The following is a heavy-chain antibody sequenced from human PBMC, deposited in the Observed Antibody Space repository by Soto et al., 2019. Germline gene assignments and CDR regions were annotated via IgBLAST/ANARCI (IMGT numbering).Heavy chain of an antibody. CDR2: ISGYNGNT. V-gene: IGHV1-18*01. Sequence: QVQLVQSGAEVKKPGASVKVSCKASGYTFTCYGINWVRQDPGQGLEWMGWISGYNGNTNYAQKLQDRVTMTTETSTSTAYMELRSLRSDDTAVYYCARDYYGSGRVFDPWGQGTLVNLSS. D-gene: IGHD3-10*01. CDR1: GYTFTCYG. J-gene: IGHJ5*02. CDR3: ARDYYGSGRVFDP.